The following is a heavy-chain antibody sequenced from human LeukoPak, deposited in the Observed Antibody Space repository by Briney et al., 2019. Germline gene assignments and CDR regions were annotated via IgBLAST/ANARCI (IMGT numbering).Heavy chain of an antibody. CDR3: ARDLGSMVRGDLFDY. CDR1: GFTFSSYA. D-gene: IGHD3-10*01. J-gene: IGHJ4*02. CDR2: ISYDGSNK. V-gene: IGHV3-30-3*01. Sequence: GGSLRLSCAASGFTFSSYAMHWVRQAPGKGLEWVAVISYDGSNKYYADSVKGRLTISRDNSKNTLYLQMNSLRAEDTAVYYCARDLGSMVRGDLFDYWGQGTLVTVSS.